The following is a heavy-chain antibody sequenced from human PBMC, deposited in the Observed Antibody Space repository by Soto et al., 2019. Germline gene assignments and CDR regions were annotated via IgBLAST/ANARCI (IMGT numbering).Heavy chain of an antibody. J-gene: IGHJ6*03. Sequence: EVQLVESGGGLVQPGGSLRLSCAASGFTVSSNYMSWVRQAPGKGLEWVSVIYSGGSTYYADSVKARFTISRDNSKNTLYLQMNSLRADDTAVYYCARGDHGYSYGEVYYYYYYYMDVWGKGTTVTVSS. V-gene: IGHV3-66*01. CDR2: IYSGGST. D-gene: IGHD5-18*01. CDR1: GFTVSSNY. CDR3: ARGDHGYSYGEVYYYYYYYMDV.